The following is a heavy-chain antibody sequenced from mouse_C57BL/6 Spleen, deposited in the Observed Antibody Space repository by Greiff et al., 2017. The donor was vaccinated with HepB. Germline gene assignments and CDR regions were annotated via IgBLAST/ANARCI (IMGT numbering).Heavy chain of an antibody. J-gene: IGHJ4*01. CDR3: AREGDYGSSLYAMDY. CDR2: IYPGDGDT. V-gene: IGHV1-82*01. D-gene: IGHD1-1*01. CDR1: GYAFSSSW. Sequence: VQLQESGPELVKPGASVKISCKASGYAFSSSWMNWVKQRPGKGLEWIGRIYPGDGDTNYNGKFKGKATLTADKSSSTAYMLLSSLTSEDSAVYFCAREGDYGSSLYAMDYWGQGTSVTVSS.